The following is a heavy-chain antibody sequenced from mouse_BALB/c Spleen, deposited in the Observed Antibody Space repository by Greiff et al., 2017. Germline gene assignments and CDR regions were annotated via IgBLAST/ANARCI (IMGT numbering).Heavy chain of an antibody. CDR2: ISSGGSYT. D-gene: IGHD2-1*01. J-gene: IGHJ2*01. V-gene: IGHV5-9-4*01. Sequence: DVKLVESGGGLVKPGGSLKLSCAASGFTFSSYAMSWVRQSPEKRLEWVAEISSGGSYTYYPDTVTGRFTISRDNAKNTLYLEMSSLRSEDTAMYYCARIYGNYAYFDYWGQGTTLTVSS. CDR1: GFTFSSYA. CDR3: ARIYGNYAYFDY.